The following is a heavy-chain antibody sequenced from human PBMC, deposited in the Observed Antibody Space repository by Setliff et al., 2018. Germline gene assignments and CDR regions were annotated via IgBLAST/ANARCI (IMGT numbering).Heavy chain of an antibody. Sequence: PSETLSLTCTVSGGSFSTYYWSWIRQAPGKGLEWIGHVYYSGAANYNPSLKSRVTISVDTSKNQFSLKLSSVTAADTAVYYCARDRGYSGYDGNDYWGQGTLVTVSS. J-gene: IGHJ4*02. CDR3: ARDRGYSGYDGNDY. D-gene: IGHD5-12*01. V-gene: IGHV4-59*12. CDR2: VYYSGAA. CDR1: GGSFSTYY.